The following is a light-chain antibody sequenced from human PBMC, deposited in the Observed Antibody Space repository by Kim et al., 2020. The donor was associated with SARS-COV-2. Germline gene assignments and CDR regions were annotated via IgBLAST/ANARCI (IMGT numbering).Light chain of an antibody. Sequence: QLVLTQPPSVSAAPGQKVTISCSGSRSNIGNNPVSWYQQFPGTAPKLIPYDNDKRPSGIPDRFSSSKSGTSATLGITGLRTGDEADYYCATWDSSLSVGVFGGGTKVTVL. V-gene: IGLV1-51*01. J-gene: IGLJ3*02. CDR1: RSNIGNNP. CDR3: ATWDSSLSVGV. CDR2: DND.